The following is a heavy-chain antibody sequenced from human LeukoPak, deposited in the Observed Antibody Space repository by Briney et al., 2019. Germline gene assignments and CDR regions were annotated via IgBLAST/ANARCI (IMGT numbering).Heavy chain of an antibody. CDR1: GFTFSSYS. D-gene: IGHD1-20*01. CDR2: ISSSSITI. V-gene: IGHV3-48*02. Sequence: GGSLILSCAASGFTFSSYSMNWVRQAPGEGLEWASYISSSSITIYYADSVKRRFTISRDNAKNSLYLQMNSLRDEDTAVYYCARALTGTRMNSDYWGQGTLVTVSS. J-gene: IGHJ4*02. CDR3: ARALTGTRMNSDY.